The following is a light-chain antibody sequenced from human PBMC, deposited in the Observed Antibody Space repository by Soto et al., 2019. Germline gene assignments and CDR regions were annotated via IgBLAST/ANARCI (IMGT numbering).Light chain of an antibody. J-gene: IGLJ1*01. CDR2: EVS. CDR1: SSDVGGYNY. Sequence: QSALTQPPSAPGSPGQSVTISCTGTSSDVGGYNYVSWYQQHPGKAPKLMIYEVSKRPSGVPDRFPGSKSGNTASLTVSGLQAEDEADYYCSSYAGSNNLGVFGTGTKVTV. CDR3: SSYAGSNNLGV. V-gene: IGLV2-8*01.